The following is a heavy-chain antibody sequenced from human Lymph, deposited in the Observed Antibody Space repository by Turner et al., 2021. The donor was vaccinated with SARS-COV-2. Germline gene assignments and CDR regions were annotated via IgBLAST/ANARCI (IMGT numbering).Heavy chain of an antibody. J-gene: IGHJ6*02. CDR2: IWYDGSNK. CDR3: ARGSAAGDV. V-gene: IGHV3-33*01. CDR1: GFTFSSYG. Sequence: QVQLVESGGGVVQPGRSLRLSCAASGFTFSSYGMHWVRQAPGKGLEWVAFIWYDGSNKYYADSVKGRFTISRDNSNSTLYLQMNSLRAEDTAVYFCARGSAAGDVWGQGTTVTVSS. D-gene: IGHD6-13*01.